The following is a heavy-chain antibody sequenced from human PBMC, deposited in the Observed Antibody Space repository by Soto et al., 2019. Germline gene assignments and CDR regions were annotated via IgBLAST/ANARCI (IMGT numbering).Heavy chain of an antibody. D-gene: IGHD3-10*01. CDR1: GGSISSAGYN. CDR3: ARYGLGTYYPTTFDY. V-gene: IGHV4-31*03. J-gene: IGHJ4*02. CDR2: IYYSGST. Sequence: QVQLQESGPGLVKPSQTLSLTCTVSGGSISSAGYNWSWIRQHPGKGLEWIGYIYYSGSTYYNPSLKSRVTISVDTSKNQFSLKLSSVTAADTAVYYCARYGLGTYYPTTFDYWGQGTLVTVSS.